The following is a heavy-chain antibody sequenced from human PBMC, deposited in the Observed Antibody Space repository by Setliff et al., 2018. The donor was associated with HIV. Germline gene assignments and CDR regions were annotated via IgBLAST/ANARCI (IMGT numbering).Heavy chain of an antibody. J-gene: IGHJ2*01. CDR2: ISWNSETI. Sequence: GGSLRLSCAASGFTFDDYAMYWVRLLPGKGLEWVSGISWNSETIGYADSVKGRFTISRDNAKNSLYLQMNSLRAEDTAVYYCARDGIAAAYYWYFDLWGRGTLVTVSS. CDR3: ARDGIAAAYYWYFDL. V-gene: IGHV3-9*01. D-gene: IGHD6-13*01. CDR1: GFTFDDYA.